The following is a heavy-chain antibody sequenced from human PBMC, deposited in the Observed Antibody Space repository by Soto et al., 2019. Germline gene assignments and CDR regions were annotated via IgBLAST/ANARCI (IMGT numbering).Heavy chain of an antibody. D-gene: IGHD3-10*01. CDR3: AKDHDGSGSYWGYMDV. Sequence: GGSLRLSCAASGFTFSSYAMSWVRQAPGKGLEWVSAISGSGGSTYYADSVKGRFTISRDNSKNTLYLQMNSLRAEDTAVYYCAKDHDGSGSYWGYMDVWGKGTTVTVSS. J-gene: IGHJ6*03. V-gene: IGHV3-23*01. CDR1: GFTFSSYA. CDR2: ISGSGGST.